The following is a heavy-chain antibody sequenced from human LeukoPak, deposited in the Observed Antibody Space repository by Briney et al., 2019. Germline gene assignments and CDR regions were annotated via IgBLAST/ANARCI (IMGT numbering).Heavy chain of an antibody. Sequence: SETLSLTCTVSGGSISSGGYYWSWIRQHPGKGLEWIGYIYYSGSTYYNPSLKSRVTLSVDTSKNQFSLKLSSVTAADTAVYYCARVVTMVRGSEDDYWGQGTLVTVSS. CDR3: ARVVTMVRGSEDDY. V-gene: IGHV4-31*03. J-gene: IGHJ4*02. CDR2: IYYSGST. CDR1: GGSISSGGYY. D-gene: IGHD3-10*01.